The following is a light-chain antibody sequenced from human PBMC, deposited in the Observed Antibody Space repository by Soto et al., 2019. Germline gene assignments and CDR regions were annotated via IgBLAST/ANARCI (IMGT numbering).Light chain of an antibody. J-gene: IGKJ1*01. CDR1: QNIRHS. CDR3: QEYNTWPWT. CDR2: GAS. V-gene: IGKV3-15*01. Sequence: EIVMTPSPVTLSVSPGERATLYCRASQNIRHSLAWYQQRLGQAPRVLIYGASTRATGIPARFTGSGSGTEFILTITSLQSEDSAVYYCQEYNTWPWTFGQGTKVDI.